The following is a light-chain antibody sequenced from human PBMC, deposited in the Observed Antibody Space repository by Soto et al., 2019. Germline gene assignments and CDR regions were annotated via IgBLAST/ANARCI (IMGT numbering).Light chain of an antibody. CDR2: DAS. V-gene: IGKV3-15*01. CDR1: QTIDNT. CDR3: QHYNYWPYT. J-gene: IGKJ2*01. Sequence: EIVLTQSPGTLSLCPGERATLSCRASQTIDNTLAWYQRKPGQAPRLLIYDASTRATGVPARFSGSGSGTDFTLTISSLQSEDFAVYYCQHYNYWPYTFGQGTKVDIK.